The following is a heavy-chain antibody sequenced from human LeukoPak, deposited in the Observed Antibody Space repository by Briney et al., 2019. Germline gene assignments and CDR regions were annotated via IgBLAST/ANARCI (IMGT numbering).Heavy chain of an antibody. D-gene: IGHD5-12*01. V-gene: IGHV4-4*07. CDR3: ARETSLMGYSGGLGVNY. Sequence: SETLSLTCTVSGGSISSYYWSWIRQPVGKGLEWIGRIYTSGSTNYNPSLKSRVTMSVDTSKNQFSLKLTSVTAADTAVYYCARETSLMGYSGGLGVNYWGQGTLVTVAS. CDR1: GGSISSYY. CDR2: IYTSGST. J-gene: IGHJ4*02.